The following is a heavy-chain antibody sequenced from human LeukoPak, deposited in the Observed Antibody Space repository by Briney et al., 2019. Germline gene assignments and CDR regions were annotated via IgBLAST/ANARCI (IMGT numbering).Heavy chain of an antibody. D-gene: IGHD3-22*01. CDR1: GGSISSGGYY. V-gene: IGHV4-31*03. J-gene: IGHJ1*01. Sequence: SQTLSLTCTVSGGSISSGGYYWGWIRQHPGKGLEWIGYIYYSGSTYYNPSLKSRVTISVDTSKNQFSLKLSSVTAADTAVYYCARAHLHYYDSSGYQKYFQHWGQGTLVTVSS. CDR2: IYYSGST. CDR3: ARAHLHYYDSSGYQKYFQH.